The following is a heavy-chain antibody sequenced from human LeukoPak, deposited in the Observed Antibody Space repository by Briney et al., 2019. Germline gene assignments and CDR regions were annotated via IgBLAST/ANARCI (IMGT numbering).Heavy chain of an antibody. CDR2: IRYDGSNK. D-gene: IGHD6-19*01. V-gene: IGHV3-30*02. CDR3: AKDSSSGYARGYFDY. J-gene: IGHJ4*02. Sequence: GGSLRLSCAASGFTFSSYGMHWVRQAQGKGLEWVAFIRYDGSNKYYADSVKGRFTISRDNSRNTLYLQMNSLRPEDTAVYYCAKDSSSGYARGYFDYWGQGTLVTVSS. CDR1: GFTFSSYG.